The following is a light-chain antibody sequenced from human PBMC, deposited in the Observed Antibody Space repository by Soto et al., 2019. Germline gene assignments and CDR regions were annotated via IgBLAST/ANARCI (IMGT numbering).Light chain of an antibody. J-gene: IGLJ2*01. CDR2: EVS. CDR1: SSDVGGYNF. CDR3: SSFAGGNNLL. V-gene: IGLV2-8*01. Sequence: QSALTQPPSASGSPGQSVTISCTGTSSDVGGYNFVSWYQQHPGKAPKLPIYEVSKRPSGVPDRFSGSKSDNTASLTVSGLQAEDEAGYYCSSFAGGNNLLFGGGTKVTVL.